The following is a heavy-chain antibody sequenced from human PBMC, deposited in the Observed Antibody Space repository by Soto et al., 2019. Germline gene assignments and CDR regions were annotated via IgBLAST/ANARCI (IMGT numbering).Heavy chain of an antibody. Sequence: SQTLSLTCAISVDSVSSNSAAWNLISQSPSRGLEWLGRTYYRSKWYNDYAVSVKSRITINPDTSKNQFSLQLNSVTPEETAVYYCAREPVGAAAGKFRWFDPWGQGTLVTVSS. CDR3: AREPVGAAAGKFRWFDP. CDR1: VDSVSSNSAA. J-gene: IGHJ5*02. V-gene: IGHV6-1*01. D-gene: IGHD6-13*01. CDR2: TYYRSKWYN.